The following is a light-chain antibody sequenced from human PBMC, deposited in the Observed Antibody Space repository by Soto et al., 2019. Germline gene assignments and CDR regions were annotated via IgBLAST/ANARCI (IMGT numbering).Light chain of an antibody. Sequence: QSVLTQPASVSGSPGQSITISCTGTSSDVGGYNHVSWYQQHPGKAPKLMIYDVSNRPSGISNRFSGSKSGNTASLTISGLQAEDEADYYCSSYTTTSTHVFGPGTKVTVL. V-gene: IGLV2-14*01. CDR2: DVS. CDR3: SSYTTTSTHV. CDR1: SSDVGGYNH. J-gene: IGLJ1*01.